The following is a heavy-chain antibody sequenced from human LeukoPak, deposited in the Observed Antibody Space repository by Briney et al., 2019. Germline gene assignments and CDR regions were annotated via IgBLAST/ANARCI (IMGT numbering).Heavy chain of an antibody. J-gene: IGHJ4*02. CDR3: ARDNSYFDWSFGDY. CDR1: GFTFSNYW. CDR2: IKQDGSEK. V-gene: IGHV3-7*01. Sequence: PGGSLTLSCAASGFTFSNYWMTWVRQAPGKGLEWVANIKQDGSEKYYVDSVKGRFTISRDNAKNSLYLQMNSLRAEDTAVYYCARDNSYFDWSFGDYWGQGTLVTVSS. D-gene: IGHD3-9*01.